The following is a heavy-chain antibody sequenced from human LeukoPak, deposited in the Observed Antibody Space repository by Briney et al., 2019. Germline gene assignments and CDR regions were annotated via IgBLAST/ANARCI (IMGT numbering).Heavy chain of an antibody. D-gene: IGHD2-2*01. Sequence: ASVKVSCKASGYTFTRYGISWVRQAPGHGLEWMGWISAYNGNTNYAQKLQGRVTMTTDTSTSTAYMELRSLRSDATAVYYCARDLPSAAVVPFDYWGQGTLVTVSS. V-gene: IGHV1-18*04. CDR1: GYTFTRYG. J-gene: IGHJ4*02. CDR2: ISAYNGNT. CDR3: ARDLPSAAVVPFDY.